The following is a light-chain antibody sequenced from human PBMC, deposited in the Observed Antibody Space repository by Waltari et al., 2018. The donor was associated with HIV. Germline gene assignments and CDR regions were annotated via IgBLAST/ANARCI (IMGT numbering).Light chain of an antibody. J-gene: IGKJ3*01. V-gene: IGKV1-12*01. CDR1: QGISTL. CDR3: QQANSFPVT. CDR2: SAS. Sequence: EIQMTQSPPSVSAFVGDRVTITCRARQGISTLLAWYQQKLGKAPKLLIYSASTLQSGVPSRFSGSGSGTDFTLTISGLQPEDLATYYCQQANSFPVTFGPGTKVEIK.